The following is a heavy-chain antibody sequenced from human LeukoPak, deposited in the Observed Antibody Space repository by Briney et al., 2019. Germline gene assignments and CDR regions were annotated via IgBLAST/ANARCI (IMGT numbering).Heavy chain of an antibody. CDR2: IKKDGSEE. CDR3: ATYDNWVAGDV. D-gene: IGHD1-1*01. J-gene: IGHJ6*02. Sequence: GGSLRLSCAASEFTFSDYWMSWVRQAPGKGPEWVANIKKDGSEEHYVDSVKGRFTVSRDNAKNSLFLQRNSLRVEDTAVYYCATYDNWVAGDVWGQGTSVPVSS. V-gene: IGHV3-7*01. CDR1: EFTFSDYW.